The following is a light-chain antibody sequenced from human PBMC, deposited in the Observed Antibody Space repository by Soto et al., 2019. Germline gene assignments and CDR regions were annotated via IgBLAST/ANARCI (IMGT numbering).Light chain of an antibody. J-gene: IGKJ1*01. CDR2: GVS. Sequence: EIVLTQSPGTLSLSPGERATLSCGASQSVSSNYLAWFQQRPGQPPRLIIYGVSTRATGTPDRFSASGSGTDFTLTISRLEPEDFAVYYCQQYGSSPPWTFGQGTKVDIK. CDR1: QSVSSNY. CDR3: QQYGSSPPWT. V-gene: IGKV3-20*01.